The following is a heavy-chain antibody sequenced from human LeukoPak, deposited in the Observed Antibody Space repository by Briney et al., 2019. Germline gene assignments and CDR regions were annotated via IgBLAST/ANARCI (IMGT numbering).Heavy chain of an antibody. Sequence: PGGSLRLSCATSGFTFSSYAMSWVRQAPGKGLEWVSGISGSGGSTDYADSVKGRFTISRDSSKNTLYLQMNGLRADDTAVYYCAAGSYFDHWGQGTLVAVSS. CDR2: ISGSGGST. CDR1: GFTFSSYA. CDR3: AAGSYFDH. V-gene: IGHV3-23*01. J-gene: IGHJ4*02. D-gene: IGHD3-10*01.